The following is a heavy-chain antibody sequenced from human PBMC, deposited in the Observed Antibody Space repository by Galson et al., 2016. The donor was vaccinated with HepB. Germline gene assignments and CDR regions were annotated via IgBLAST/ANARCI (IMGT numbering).Heavy chain of an antibody. CDR1: GFVLSDYG. CDR3: AKGLGIGPYYFDY. V-gene: IGHV3-23*01. Sequence: SLRLSCAASGFVLSDYGMAWVRQAPGKGLEWVSGIGRRGDETNYADSVKGRITISRDNSENTVYLQMNNLRAEDTAVYYCAKGLGIGPYYFDYWGRGTLVTVSS. CDR2: IGRRGDET. J-gene: IGHJ4*02. D-gene: IGHD2-21*01.